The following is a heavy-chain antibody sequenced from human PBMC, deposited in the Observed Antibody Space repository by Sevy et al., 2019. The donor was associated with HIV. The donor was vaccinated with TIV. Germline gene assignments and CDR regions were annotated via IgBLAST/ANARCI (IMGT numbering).Heavy chain of an antibody. CDR2: IYGTVVST. CDR3: AKLPFTHADGPDFDF. J-gene: IGHJ4*02. V-gene: IGHV3-23*01. Sequence: GGFLRLSCAASGFTFSSYALSWVRQAPGKGLEWVSAIYGTVVSTYYADSVKGRFTISRDNSKNTLYLQMNSLRAEDTAVYYCAKLPFTHADGPDFDFWGQGTLVTVSS. CDR1: GFTFSSYA.